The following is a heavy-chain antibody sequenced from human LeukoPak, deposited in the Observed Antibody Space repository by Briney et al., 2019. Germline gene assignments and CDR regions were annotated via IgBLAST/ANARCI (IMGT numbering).Heavy chain of an antibody. CDR1: GGSFSGYY. V-gene: IGHV4-34*01. J-gene: IGHJ4*02. CDR2: INHSGST. CDR3: ARGGTYGDYVSSTVVGYDY. Sequence: SETLSLTCAVYGGSFSGYYWSWIRQPPGMGLEWIGEINHSGSTNYNPSLKSRVTISVDTSKNQFSLKLSSVTAADTAVYYCARGGTYGDYVSSTVVGYDYWGQGTLVTVSS. D-gene: IGHD4-17*01.